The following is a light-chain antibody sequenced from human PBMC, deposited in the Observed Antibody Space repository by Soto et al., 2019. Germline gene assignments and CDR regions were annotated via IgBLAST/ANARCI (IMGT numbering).Light chain of an antibody. CDR2: GAS. V-gene: IGKV3-15*01. Sequence: EIQMTQSPSNMSTSVGDRITITCRASQTVGSNFAWYQQKPGQAPRLLIYGASTRAPGFPARFSGSGSGTDFTLTISSLQSEDFAVYYCQQYNNWPWTFGQGTKVDIK. CDR1: QTVGSN. CDR3: QQYNNWPWT. J-gene: IGKJ1*01.